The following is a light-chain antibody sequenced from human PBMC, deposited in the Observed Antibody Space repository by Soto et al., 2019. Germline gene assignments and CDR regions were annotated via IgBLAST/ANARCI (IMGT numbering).Light chain of an antibody. Sequence: QSALTQPPSASGSPGQSITISCIGTASDIGRYNYVSWYQHHPGKAPKLIIYEVTNRPSGVPDRFSGSKSGNTASLTVSGLQAEDEAHYYCNSYVGSNNYVFGTGTKVNV. CDR2: EVT. V-gene: IGLV2-8*01. J-gene: IGLJ1*01. CDR1: ASDIGRYNY. CDR3: NSYVGSNNYV.